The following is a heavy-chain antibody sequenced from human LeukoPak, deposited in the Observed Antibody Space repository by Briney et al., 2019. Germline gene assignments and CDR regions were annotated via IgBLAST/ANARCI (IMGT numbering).Heavy chain of an antibody. D-gene: IGHD5-24*01. CDR3: ARATVVGGDGYNHFDY. V-gene: IGHV1-18*01. Sequence: ASVKVSCKASGYTFTSYGISWVRQAPGQGLEWMGWISAYNGNTNYAQKFQGRVAITADESTSTAYMELSSLRSEDTAVYYCARATVVGGDGYNHFDYWGQGTLVTVSS. J-gene: IGHJ4*02. CDR2: ISAYNGNT. CDR1: GYTFTSYG.